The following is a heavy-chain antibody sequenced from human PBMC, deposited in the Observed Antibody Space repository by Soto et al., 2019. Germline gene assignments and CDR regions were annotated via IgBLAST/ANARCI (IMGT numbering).Heavy chain of an antibody. J-gene: IGHJ6*02. D-gene: IGHD5-18*01. CDR3: ARDNTAMLSGMDV. Sequence: PGGSLRLSCAASGFTFSSYSMNWVRQAPGKGLEWVSSISSSSSYIYYADSVKGRFTISRDNAKNSLYLQMNSLRAEDTAVYYCARDNTAMLSGMDVWGQGTTVTVYS. CDR2: ISSSSSYI. V-gene: IGHV3-21*01. CDR1: GFTFSSYS.